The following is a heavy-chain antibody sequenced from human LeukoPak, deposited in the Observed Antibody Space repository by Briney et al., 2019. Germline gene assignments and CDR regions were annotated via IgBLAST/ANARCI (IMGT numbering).Heavy chain of an antibody. CDR2: ISSSGSTK. CDR1: GFXFSSYE. J-gene: IGHJ4*02. D-gene: IGHD5-18*01. V-gene: IGHV3-48*03. CDR3: ARGHSYASKGFDY. Sequence: PGGSLRLSCAASGFXFSSYEMNWVRQAPGKGLEWVSYISSSGSTKYYAGSVKGRFTISRDNAKNSLYLQMNSLRAEDTAVYYCARGHSYASKGFDYWGQGTMVTVSS.